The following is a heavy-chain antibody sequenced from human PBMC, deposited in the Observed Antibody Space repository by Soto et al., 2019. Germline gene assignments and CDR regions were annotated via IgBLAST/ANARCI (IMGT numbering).Heavy chain of an antibody. D-gene: IGHD5-18*01. CDR1: GFTFSSYA. Sequence: QVQLVESGGGVVQPGRSLRLSCAASGFTFSSYAMHWVRQAPGKGLEWVAVISYDGSNKYYADSVKGRFTISRDNSKNTLYLQMNSLRAEDTAVYYCAREQLWLRGAVYWGQGTLVTVSS. J-gene: IGHJ4*02. V-gene: IGHV3-30-3*01. CDR2: ISYDGSNK. CDR3: AREQLWLRGAVY.